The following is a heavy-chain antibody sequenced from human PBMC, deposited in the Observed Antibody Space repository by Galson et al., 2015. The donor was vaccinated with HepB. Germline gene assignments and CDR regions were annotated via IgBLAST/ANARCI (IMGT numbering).Heavy chain of an antibody. J-gene: IGHJ4*02. CDR2: INPSGGST. Sequence: SVKVSCKASGYTFISYYIHWVRQAPGQGLEWMGIINPSGGSTTHAQKFQGRVTMTRDTSTSTVLMELSSLRSEDTAVYYCARALFYGDYDYWGQGTLVTVSS. CDR3: ARALFYGDYDY. D-gene: IGHD4-17*01. V-gene: IGHV1-46*01. CDR1: GYTFISYY.